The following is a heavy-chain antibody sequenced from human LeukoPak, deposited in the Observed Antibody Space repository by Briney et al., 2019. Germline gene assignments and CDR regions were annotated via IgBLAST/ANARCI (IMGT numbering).Heavy chain of an antibody. V-gene: IGHV1-8*02. CDR1: GYTFTGYY. J-gene: IGHJ6*03. Sequence: GASVKVSCKASGYTFTGYYMHWVRQAAGQGLEWMGWMNANSGNTGYAQKFQGRVTLTRDTSTSTAYMELTGLRSEDTAVYYCARANYGSGSYHPYYYYMDVWGKGTTVTVSS. CDR3: ARANYGSGSYHPYYYYMDV. D-gene: IGHD3-10*01. CDR2: MNANSGNT.